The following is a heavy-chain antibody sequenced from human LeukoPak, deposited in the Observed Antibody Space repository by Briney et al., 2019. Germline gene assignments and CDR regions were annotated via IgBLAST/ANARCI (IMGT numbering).Heavy chain of an antibody. CDR2: ISWNSGSI. CDR3: AKQMTTVIWDAFDI. D-gene: IGHD4-17*01. J-gene: IGHJ3*02. CDR1: GFTFDDYA. V-gene: IGHV3-9*01. Sequence: GGSLRLSCAASGFTFDDYAMPWVRQAPGKGLEWVSGISWNSGSIGYADSVKGRFTISRDNSKNTLYLQMNSLRAEDTAVYYCAKQMTTVIWDAFDIWGQGTMVAVSS.